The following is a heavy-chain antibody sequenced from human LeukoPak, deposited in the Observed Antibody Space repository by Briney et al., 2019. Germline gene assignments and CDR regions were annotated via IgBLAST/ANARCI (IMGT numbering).Heavy chain of an antibody. Sequence: SVKSSWKSSGGTFSSYAISWVRHAPGRALEWIGGILPIFGTAIYAQKFQGRVTITADESTSTAYMELSSLRSEDTAVYYCARGPYYYDSSGYYPFGYWGQGTLVTVSS. D-gene: IGHD3-22*01. CDR1: GGTFSSYA. J-gene: IGHJ4*02. CDR3: ARGPYYYDSSGYYPFGY. V-gene: IGHV1-69*13. CDR2: ILPIFGTA.